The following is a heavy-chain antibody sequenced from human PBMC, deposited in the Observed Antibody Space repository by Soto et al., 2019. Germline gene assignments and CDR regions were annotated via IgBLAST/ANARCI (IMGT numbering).Heavy chain of an antibody. J-gene: IGHJ3*02. V-gene: IGHV1-18*04. CDR1: GYTFTTYG. CDR3: ASDSGDGQQVRIDDFDI. Sequence: QVQLVQSGAEVKKPGASVKVSCKASGYTFTTYGISWVRQAPGQGLEWMGWISAYNGNTNYAQKLQGRVTMTTDTSTSTADMELRSLRSDDTAVYYCASDSGDGQQVRIDDFDIWGQGTMVTVSS. CDR2: ISAYNGNT. D-gene: IGHD6-13*01.